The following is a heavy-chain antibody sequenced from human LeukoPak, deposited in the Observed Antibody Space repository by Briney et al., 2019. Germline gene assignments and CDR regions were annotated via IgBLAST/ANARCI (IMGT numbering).Heavy chain of an antibody. CDR1: GGSFSGYY. CDR2: INHSGST. D-gene: IGHD5-12*01. V-gene: IGHV4-34*01. CDR3: ARGPRGYSGYGFDY. Sequence: PSETLSLTCAVYGGSFSGYYWSWIRQPPGKGLEWIGEINHSGSTNYNPSLKSRVTISVDTSKNQFSLKLSSVTAADTAVYYCARGPRGYSGYGFDYWGQGTLVTVSS. J-gene: IGHJ4*02.